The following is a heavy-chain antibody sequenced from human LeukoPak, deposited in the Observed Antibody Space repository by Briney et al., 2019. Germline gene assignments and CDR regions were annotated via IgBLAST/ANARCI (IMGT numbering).Heavy chain of an antibody. V-gene: IGHV3-21*01. J-gene: IGHJ4*02. CDR2: ISSSSSYI. CDR1: GFTFSSYS. Sequence: SGGSLRLSCAASGFTFSSYSMNWVRQAPGKGLEWVSSISSSSSYIYHADSVKGRFTISGDNAKNSLYLQMNSLRAEDTAVFYCATNDYGASDYWGQGTLVTVSS. D-gene: IGHD4-17*01. CDR3: ATNDYGASDY.